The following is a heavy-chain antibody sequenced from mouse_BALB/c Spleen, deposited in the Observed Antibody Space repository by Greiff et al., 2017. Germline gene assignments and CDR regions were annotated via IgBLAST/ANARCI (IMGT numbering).Heavy chain of an antibody. D-gene: IGHD2-4*01. CDR2: ISSGSSTI. J-gene: IGHJ4*01. V-gene: IGHV5-17*02. Sequence: EVQLVESGGGLVQPGGSRKLSCAASGFTFSSFGMHWVRQAPGKGLEWVAYISSGSSTIYYADTVKGRFTISRDNPKNTLFLQMTSLRSEDTAMYYCARSWDYGYAMDYWGQGTSVTVSS. CDR1: GFTFSSFG. CDR3: ARSWDYGYAMDY.